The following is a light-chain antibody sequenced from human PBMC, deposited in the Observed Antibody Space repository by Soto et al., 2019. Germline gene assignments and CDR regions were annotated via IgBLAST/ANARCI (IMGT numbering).Light chain of an antibody. J-gene: IGKJ1*01. CDR2: GAS. Sequence: EIVLTQSPGTLSLSPGERTTLSCRASQSVSSNFLDWYQQKPGQAPRLLIYGASSRATGIPDRFSGSGSGTDFTLTISRLEPEDFAVYYCQQYETSPRTFGQGTKVKI. V-gene: IGKV3-20*01. CDR3: QQYETSPRT. CDR1: QSVSSNF.